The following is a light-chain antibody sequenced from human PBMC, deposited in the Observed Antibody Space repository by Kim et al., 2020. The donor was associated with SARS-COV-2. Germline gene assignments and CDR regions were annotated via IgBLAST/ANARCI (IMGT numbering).Light chain of an antibody. Sequence: PGSISGRASKSREYSEGNTYLKWFQQGRGESPRRIIDKVSSRDSGVPDRFSGRGSGADFTLKISRVEAEDVGDYYCMQGTHWPGTFGQGTKLEI. J-gene: IGKJ2*02. CDR2: KVS. V-gene: IGKV2-30*01. CDR1: KSREYSEGNTY. CDR3: MQGTHWPGT.